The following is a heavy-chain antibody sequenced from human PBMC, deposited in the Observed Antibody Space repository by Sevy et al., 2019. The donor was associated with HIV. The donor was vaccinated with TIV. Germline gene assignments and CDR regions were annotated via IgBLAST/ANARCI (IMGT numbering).Heavy chain of an antibody. CDR2: LGTAGDT. CDR1: GFAFSSYD. Sequence: GGSLRLSCAASGFAFSSYDMHWVRRVTGKGLEWVSVLGTAGDTYDPGSVKGRFTISRENAKTSLYLQMNSLRAGDTAVYYCARESWANAFDFWGQGTMVTVSS. V-gene: IGHV3-13*01. CDR3: ARESWANAFDF. J-gene: IGHJ3*01. D-gene: IGHD7-27*01.